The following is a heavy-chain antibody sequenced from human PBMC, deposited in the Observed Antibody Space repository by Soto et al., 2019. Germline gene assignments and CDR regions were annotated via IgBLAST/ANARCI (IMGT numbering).Heavy chain of an antibody. CDR1: GYTFTSYG. Sequence: QVQLVQSGAEVKKPGASVKVSCKASGYTFTSYGINWVRQAPGQGLEWRGWISTYSGNTNYAQKIQGRVTMTTDTSTSTDYMELRSLRSDDTSVYYCARDRYYYETSGSNFIDYWGQVTLVTASS. CDR2: ISTYSGNT. CDR3: ARDRYYYETSGSNFIDY. D-gene: IGHD3-22*01. J-gene: IGHJ4*02. V-gene: IGHV1-18*04.